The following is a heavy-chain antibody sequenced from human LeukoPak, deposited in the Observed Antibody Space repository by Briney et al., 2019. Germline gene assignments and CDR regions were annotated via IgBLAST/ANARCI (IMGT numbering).Heavy chain of an antibody. D-gene: IGHD3-22*01. CDR1: GFTFSSYA. J-gene: IGHJ4*02. CDR2: ISGSGGST. CDR3: ARWNYYDSSGYYYSRGFGY. V-gene: IGHV3-23*01. Sequence: GGSLRLSCAASGFTFSSYAVSWVRQAPGKGLEWVSAISGSGGSTYYADSVKGRFTISRDNSKNTLYLQMNSLRAEDTAVYYCARWNYYDSSGYYYSRGFGYWGQGNLVTVSS.